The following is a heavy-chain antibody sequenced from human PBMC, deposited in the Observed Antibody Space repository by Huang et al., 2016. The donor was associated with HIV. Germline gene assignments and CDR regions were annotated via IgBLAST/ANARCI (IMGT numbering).Heavy chain of an antibody. J-gene: IGHJ3*01. D-gene: IGHD3-16*01. CDR2: IIQRCGTR. CDR1: GGSFNNFG. Sequence: QVQLVQSGAEVRKPGSSVKVSCRASGGSFNNFGINWVRQAPGQGREWMGGIIQRCGTRNEAQRFKDRVTITADETTGVVHLEVTSLRSDDTAVYFCAKRGGAWGSPYAFDLWGPGTMVTVSS. CDR3: AKRGGAWGSPYAFDL. V-gene: IGHV1-69*13.